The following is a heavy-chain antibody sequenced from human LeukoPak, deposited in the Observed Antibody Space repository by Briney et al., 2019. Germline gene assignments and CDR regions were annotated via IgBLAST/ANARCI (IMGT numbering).Heavy chain of an antibody. D-gene: IGHD3-10*01. V-gene: IGHV5-51*01. J-gene: IGHJ6*02. CDR2: IYPGDSDT. Sequence: GESLKISCRGSGYSFNTYWIGWVRQMPGKGLEWMGIIYPGDSDTRYNPSFQGQVTISADKSIRTAYLQWSSLKASDTAMYYCARSDQLRWFGEARRPYYYGMDVWGQGTAVSVSS. CDR3: ARSDQLRWFGEARRPYYYGMDV. CDR1: GYSFNTYW.